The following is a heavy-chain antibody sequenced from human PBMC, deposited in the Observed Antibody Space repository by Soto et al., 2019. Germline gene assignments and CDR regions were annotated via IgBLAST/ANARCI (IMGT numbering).Heavy chain of an antibody. Sequence: QVHLQQWGAGLLKPSETLSLICAVYGGSFSGYQWSWIRQSPGKGVEWIGEIYLSGTTNYNPSLKSRVTISIDTSKNQISLKLKSVTAADAAVYFCARGPREDCRGDSCNPLGYSGLDVWGQGTTVTVSS. V-gene: IGHV4-34*01. CDR2: IYLSGTT. J-gene: IGHJ6*02. CDR1: GGSFSGYQ. D-gene: IGHD2-15*01. CDR3: ARGPREDCRGDSCNPLGYSGLDV.